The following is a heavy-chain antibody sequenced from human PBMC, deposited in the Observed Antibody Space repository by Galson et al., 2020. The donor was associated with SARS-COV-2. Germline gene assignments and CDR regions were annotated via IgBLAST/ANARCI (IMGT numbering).Heavy chain of an antibody. CDR2: IYTSGST. CDR3: ARAEWAIIPYCYGVDV. D-gene: IGHD3-3*01. J-gene: IGHJ6*04. V-gene: IGHV4-61*02. Sequence: SETLSLTCTVSGGSISSGSYYWSWIRQPAGKGLEWIGRIYTSGSTNYNPSLKSRVTISVDTSKNQFSLKRSSVTAADTAVYYCARAEWAIIPYCYGVDVGGEGTTVTVSS. CDR1: GGSISSGSYY.